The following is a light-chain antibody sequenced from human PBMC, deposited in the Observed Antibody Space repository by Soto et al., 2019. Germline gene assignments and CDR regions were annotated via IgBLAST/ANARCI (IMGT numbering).Light chain of an antibody. CDR2: GNS. CDR1: SSNIGAGYD. J-gene: IGLJ2*01. Sequence: QSVLTRPPSVSGAPGQRVTIYCTGSSSNIGAGYDVHWYQQVAGTAPKVLIHGNSNRPSGVPDRFSGSKSGTSASLAITGLQAEDEGDYYCQSYDSSLSGVVFGGGTKVTVL. CDR3: QSYDSSLSGVV. V-gene: IGLV1-40*01.